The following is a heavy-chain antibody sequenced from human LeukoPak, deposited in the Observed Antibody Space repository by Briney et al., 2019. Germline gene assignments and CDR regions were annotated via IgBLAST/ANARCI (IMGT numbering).Heavy chain of an antibody. J-gene: IGHJ4*02. CDR2: ISYDGSNK. D-gene: IGHD6-13*01. Sequence: GRSLRLSCAASGFTFSSYGMHWVRQAPGKGLEWVTVISYDGSNKYYADSVKGRFTISRDNSKNTLYLQMNSLRAEDTAVYYCAKQREGISWSPDYWGQGTLVTVSS. CDR1: GFTFSSYG. CDR3: AKQREGISWSPDY. V-gene: IGHV3-30*18.